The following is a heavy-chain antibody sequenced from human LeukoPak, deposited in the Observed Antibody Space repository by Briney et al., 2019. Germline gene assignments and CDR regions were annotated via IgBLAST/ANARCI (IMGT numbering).Heavy chain of an antibody. J-gene: IGHJ5*02. CDR2: INHSGST. V-gene: IGHV4-39*07. Sequence: SETLSLTCTVSGGSSSSSSYYWSWIRQPPGKGLEWIGEINHSGSTNYNPSLKSRVTISVDTSKNQFSLKLSSVTAADTAVYYCARVATWFDPWGQGTLVTVSS. CDR3: ARVATWFDP. CDR1: GGSSSSSSYY.